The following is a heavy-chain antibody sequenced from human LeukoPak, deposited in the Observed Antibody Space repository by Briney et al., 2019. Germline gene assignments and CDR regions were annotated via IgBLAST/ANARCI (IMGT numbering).Heavy chain of an antibody. V-gene: IGHV3-7*05. Sequence: GGSLRLSCAAPGFTFSNYWMSWVSQAPGKGLELVANIKHGGSEKYYVDSVKGRFTISRDNAKNSLFLQMNNLRAEDTAVYYCATYGDYALFDLQHWGQGTLVTVPS. CDR3: ATYGDYALFDLQH. CDR2: IKHGGSEK. D-gene: IGHD4-17*01. J-gene: IGHJ1*01. CDR1: GFTFSNYW.